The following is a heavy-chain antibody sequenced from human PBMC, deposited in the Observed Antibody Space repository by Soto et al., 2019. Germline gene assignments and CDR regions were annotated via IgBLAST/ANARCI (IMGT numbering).Heavy chain of an antibody. Sequence: GGSLRLSCAASGFTFSTYSMNWVRQAPGKGLEWVSYISSSSSTIFYTDSVKGRFTVSRDNAKNSLYLQMNSLRAEDTAVYYCARHTYFYDSSGPRAYWGKGTLVT. D-gene: IGHD3-22*01. CDR1: GFTFSTYS. J-gene: IGHJ4*02. CDR3: ARHTYFYDSSGPRAY. CDR2: ISSSSSTI. V-gene: IGHV3-48*01.